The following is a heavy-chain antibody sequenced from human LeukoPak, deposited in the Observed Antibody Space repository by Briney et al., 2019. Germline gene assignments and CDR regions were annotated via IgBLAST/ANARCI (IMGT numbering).Heavy chain of an antibody. J-gene: IGHJ4*02. CDR1: GGSLSSSSYY. D-gene: IGHD5-24*01. CDR2: IYYSGST. CDR3: ERDTHRWLQLTPHY. Sequence: KPSETLSLTCTVSGGSLSSSSYYWGWIRQPPGKGLEWIGSIYYSGSTYYNPSLKSRVTISVDTSKNQFCLKLSSVTAADTAVYYCERDTHRWLQLTPHYWGQGTLVTVSS. V-gene: IGHV4-39*07.